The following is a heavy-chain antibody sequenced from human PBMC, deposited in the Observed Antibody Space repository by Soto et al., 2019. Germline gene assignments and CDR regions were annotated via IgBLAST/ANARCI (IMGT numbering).Heavy chain of an antibody. J-gene: IGHJ6*02. CDR1: GYSFTSYW. CDR2: IYPGDSDT. Sequence: GESLKISCQGSGYSFTSYWIGWVRQIPGKGLEWMGIIYPGDSDTRYSPSFQGQVTISADKSISTASLQWSSLKASDTAMYYCARFGLRFLEWLSTNYYGMDVWGQGTTVTVSS. D-gene: IGHD3-3*01. V-gene: IGHV5-51*01. CDR3: ARFGLRFLEWLSTNYYGMDV.